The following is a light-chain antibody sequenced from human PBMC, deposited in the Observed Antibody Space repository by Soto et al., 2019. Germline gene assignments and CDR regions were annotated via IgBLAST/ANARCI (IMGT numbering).Light chain of an antibody. Sequence: EIVLTQSPASLSLSPGDRATLSCRASQSVPRNLAWYQQRPGQAPRLLIYDASSRATGIPDRFSGSGSGTDFILTSSSLEPEDFAVYYCQQSSNWPPEITFGQGTRLEIK. CDR1: QSVPRN. CDR3: QQSSNWPPEIT. J-gene: IGKJ5*01. V-gene: IGKV3-11*01. CDR2: DAS.